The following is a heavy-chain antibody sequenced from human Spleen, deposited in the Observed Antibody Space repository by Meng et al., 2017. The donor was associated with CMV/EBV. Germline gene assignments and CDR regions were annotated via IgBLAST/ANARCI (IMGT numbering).Heavy chain of an antibody. J-gene: IGHJ6*02. CDR2: ISSSGSYI. V-gene: IGHV3-21*01. Sequence: GESLKISCAASGFTFSSYSMNWVRQAPGKGLEWVSSISSSGSYIYYADSVKGRFTISRDNAKNSLYLQMNSLRAEDTAVYYCGRDMDVWGQGTTVTVSS. CDR3: GRDMDV. CDR1: GFTFSSYS.